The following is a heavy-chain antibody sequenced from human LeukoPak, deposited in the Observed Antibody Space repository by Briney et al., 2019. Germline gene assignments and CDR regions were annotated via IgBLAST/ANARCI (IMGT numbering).Heavy chain of an antibody. D-gene: IGHD1-26*01. CDR1: GFTFSSYA. CDR3: AKGREAYSGSYTPFDC. V-gene: IGHV3-23*01. J-gene: IGHJ4*02. CDR2: ISGSGGST. Sequence: GGSLRLSCAASGFTFSSYAMSWVRQAPGKGLEWVSAISGSGGSTYYVDSVKGRFTISRDNSKNTLYLQMNSLRAEDTAVYYCAKGREAYSGSYTPFDCWGQGTLVTVSS.